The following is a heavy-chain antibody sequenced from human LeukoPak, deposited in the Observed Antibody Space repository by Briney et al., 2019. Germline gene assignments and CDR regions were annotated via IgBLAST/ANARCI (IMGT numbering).Heavy chain of an antibody. Sequence: GGSLRLSCAASGFSVNNKYMNWVRQAPGKGLEWVSLIYGDTSTNYADSVKGRFTISRDTSKNTPYLQMNSLRVEDTAVYYCAKGPRPGSSGYPNLDHWGQGTLVTVSS. D-gene: IGHD3-22*01. CDR3: AKGPRPGSSGYPNLDH. CDR1: GFSVNNKY. J-gene: IGHJ4*02. V-gene: IGHV3-53*01. CDR2: IYGDTST.